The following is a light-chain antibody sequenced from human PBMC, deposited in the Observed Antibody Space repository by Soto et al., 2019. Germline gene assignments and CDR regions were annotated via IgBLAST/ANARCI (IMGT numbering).Light chain of an antibody. J-gene: IGLJ1*01. CDR2: DTT. V-gene: IGLV7-46*01. CDR1: TGAVTSGHF. Sequence: QAVVTQEPSLTVSPGGTVTLTCGSTTGAVTSGHFPSWFQQKPGQAPRTLIYDTTNKHSLTPARFSASLLGGKAALTLSGAQPEDEAEYYCSSYAGSSNVFGTGTKLTVL. CDR3: SSYAGSSNV.